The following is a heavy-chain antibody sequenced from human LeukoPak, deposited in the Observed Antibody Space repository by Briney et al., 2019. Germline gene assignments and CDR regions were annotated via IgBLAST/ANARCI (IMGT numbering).Heavy chain of an antibody. CDR1: GFTFSSYG. D-gene: IGHD1-14*01. J-gene: IGHJ4*02. Sequence: PGGSLRLSCAASGFTFSSYGMHWVRQPPGKGLEWVAFIRYDGSNKYYADSVKGRLTISRDNSKNTLYLQMNSLRAEDTAVYYCAKDLTLLRPSSPDYWGQGTLVTVSS. CDR3: AKDLTLLRPSSPDY. CDR2: IRYDGSNK. V-gene: IGHV3-30*02.